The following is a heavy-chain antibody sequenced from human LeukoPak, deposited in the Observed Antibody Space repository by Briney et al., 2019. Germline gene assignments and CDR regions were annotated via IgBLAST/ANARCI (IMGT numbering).Heavy chain of an antibody. CDR1: GGSFSGYY. V-gene: IGHV4-34*01. Sequence: SETLSLTCAVYGGSFSGYYWSWIRQPPGKGLEWIGEINHSGSTNYNPSLKSRVTISVDTSKNQFSLKLSSVTAADTAVYYCARVSRYSYGGRHTDYWGQGTLVTVSS. D-gene: IGHD5-18*01. CDR2: INHSGST. J-gene: IGHJ4*02. CDR3: ARVSRYSYGGRHTDY.